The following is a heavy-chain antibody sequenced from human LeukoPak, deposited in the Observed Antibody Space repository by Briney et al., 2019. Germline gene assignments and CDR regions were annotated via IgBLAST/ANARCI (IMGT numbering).Heavy chain of an antibody. V-gene: IGHV3-30-3*01. J-gene: IGHJ4*02. CDR1: GFIFSDYA. D-gene: IGHD6-13*01. Sequence: GGSLRLSCTASGFIFSDYAMHWVRQAPGKGLEWVAVMSADGINTFYAASVRGRFTISRDNSKNTLYLQMNSLRAEDTAVYYCAKDPGSSSWYYFDYWGQGTLVTVSS. CDR2: MSADGINT. CDR3: AKDPGSSSWYYFDY.